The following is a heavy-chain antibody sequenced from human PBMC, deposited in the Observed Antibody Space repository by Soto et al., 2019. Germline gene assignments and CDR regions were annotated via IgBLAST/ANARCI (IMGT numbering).Heavy chain of an antibody. CDR2: IYYSGST. J-gene: IGHJ4*02. CDR1: GGSISSGGYY. V-gene: IGHV4-31*01. CDR3: ARGVTMVRGVIPTPYFDY. D-gene: IGHD3-10*01. Sequence: QVQLQESGPGLVKPSQTLSLTCTVSGGSISSGGYYWSWIRQHPGKGLEWIGYIYYSGSTYYNPYRSSPVTTSVDTSKNQFSLKLSSVTAAETAVYYCARGVTMVRGVIPTPYFDYWGQGTLVTVSS.